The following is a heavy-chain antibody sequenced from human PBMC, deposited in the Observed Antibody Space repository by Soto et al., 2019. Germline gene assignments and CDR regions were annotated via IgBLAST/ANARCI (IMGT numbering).Heavy chain of an antibody. CDR1: GGSISSSSYY. CDR3: ARQPVLLRYFDWSGDFDY. D-gene: IGHD3-9*01. J-gene: IGHJ4*02. V-gene: IGHV4-39*01. CDR2: IYYSGST. Sequence: SETLSLTCTVSGGSISSSSYYWGWIRQPPGKGLEWIGSIYYSGSTYYNPSLKSRVTISVDTYKNQFSLRLSSVTAADTAVYYCARQPVLLRYFDWSGDFDYWGQGTLVTVSS.